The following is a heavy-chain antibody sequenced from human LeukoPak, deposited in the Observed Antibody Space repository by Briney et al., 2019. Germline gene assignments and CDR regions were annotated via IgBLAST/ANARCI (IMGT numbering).Heavy chain of an antibody. J-gene: IGHJ4*02. D-gene: IGHD6-25*01. CDR1: GFTFSSYW. CDR3: ARGLEVWAAAGLGYYFDY. Sequence: PGGSLRLSCAASGFTFSSYWMSWVRQAPGKGLEWVANIKQDGSEKYYVDSVKGRFTISRDNAKNSLYLQMNSLRAEDTAVYYCARGLEVWAAAGLGYYFDYWGQGTLVTVSS. V-gene: IGHV3-7*01. CDR2: IKQDGSEK.